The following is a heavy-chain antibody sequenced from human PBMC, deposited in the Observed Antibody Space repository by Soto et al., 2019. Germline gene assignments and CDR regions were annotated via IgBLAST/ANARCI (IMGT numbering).Heavy chain of an antibody. J-gene: IGHJ6*02. Sequence: QVQLVQSGAEVKKPGSSVKVSCKASGGTFSSYTISWVRQAPGQGLEWMGRIIPILGIANYAQKFQGRVTITADKSTSTAYMELSSLRSEDTAVYYCARDRSEVVPAAIGDGMDVWGQGTTVTVSS. CDR3: ARDRSEVVPAAIGDGMDV. V-gene: IGHV1-69*08. CDR1: GGTFSSYT. D-gene: IGHD2-2*01. CDR2: IIPILGIA.